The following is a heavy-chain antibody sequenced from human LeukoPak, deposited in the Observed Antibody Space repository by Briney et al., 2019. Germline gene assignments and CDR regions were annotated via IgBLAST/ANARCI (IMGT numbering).Heavy chain of an antibody. CDR1: GGSFSGYY. V-gene: IGHV4-34*01. D-gene: IGHD1-26*01. Sequence: SETLSLTCAVYGGSFSGYYWSWIRQPPGKGLEWIGEINHSGSTNYNSSLKSRVTISVDTSKNQFSLKLSSVTAADTAVYYCARRFSYSGSRDEYYFDYWGQGTLVTVSS. J-gene: IGHJ4*02. CDR2: INHSGST. CDR3: ARRFSYSGSRDEYYFDY.